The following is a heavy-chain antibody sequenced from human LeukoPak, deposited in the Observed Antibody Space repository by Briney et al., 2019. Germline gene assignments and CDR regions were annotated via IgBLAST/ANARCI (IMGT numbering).Heavy chain of an antibody. J-gene: IGHJ4*02. CDR1: GFNLNSYM. V-gene: IGHV3-21*04. Sequence: PGGSLRLSCAASGFNLNSYMLNWVRQAPGKGLEWVSSISSTGSYIYYADSVKGRFTISRDNAKNSLYLQMNSLRAEDTAVYYCARESDYGGFDYWGQGTLVTVSS. D-gene: IGHD4-23*01. CDR2: ISSTGSYI. CDR3: ARESDYGGFDY.